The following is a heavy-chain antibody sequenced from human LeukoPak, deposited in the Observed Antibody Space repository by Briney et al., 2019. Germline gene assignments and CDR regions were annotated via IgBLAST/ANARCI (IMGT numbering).Heavy chain of an antibody. J-gene: IGHJ4*02. CDR2: ISYDGSNK. CDR1: GFTFSSYA. D-gene: IGHD3-3*01. Sequence: PGGSLRLSCAASGFTFSSYAMHWVRQAPGKGLEWVAVISYDGSNKYYADSVKGRFTISRDNSKNTLYLQMNSLRAEDTAVYYCARPLYDFWSGYYEPAFDYWGQGTLVTVSS. CDR3: ARPLYDFWSGYYEPAFDY. V-gene: IGHV3-30-3*01.